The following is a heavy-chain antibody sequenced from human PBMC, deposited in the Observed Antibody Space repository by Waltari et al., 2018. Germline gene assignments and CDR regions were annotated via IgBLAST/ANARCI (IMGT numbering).Heavy chain of an antibody. CDR2: IKQDGSEK. CDR1: GFTFSRYG. V-gene: IGHV3-7*01. D-gene: IGHD3-16*01. J-gene: IGHJ4*02. Sequence: EVQLVESGGGLVQPGGSLRLSCAASGFTFSRYGMSWVRQAPGKGLELVANIKQDGSEKYYVDSVKGRFTISRDNAKNSLYLQMNSLRAEDTAVYYCARDGGDYFDYWGQGTLVTVSS. CDR3: ARDGGDYFDY.